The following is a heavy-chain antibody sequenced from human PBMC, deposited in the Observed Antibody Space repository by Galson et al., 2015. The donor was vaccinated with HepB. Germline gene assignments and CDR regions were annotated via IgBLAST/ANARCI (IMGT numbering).Heavy chain of an antibody. CDR1: GFTFSSYA. J-gene: IGHJ4*02. CDR2: ISGSGGST. CDR3: AKIALGAPKRDYYDSSGYYSRRYFDY. V-gene: IGHV3-23*01. D-gene: IGHD3-22*01. Sequence: SLRLSCAASGFTFSSYAMSWVRQAPGKGLEWVSAISGSGGSTYYADSVKGRFTISRDNSKNTLYLQMNSLRAEDTAVYYCAKIALGAPKRDYYDSSGYYSRRYFDYWGQGTLVTVSS.